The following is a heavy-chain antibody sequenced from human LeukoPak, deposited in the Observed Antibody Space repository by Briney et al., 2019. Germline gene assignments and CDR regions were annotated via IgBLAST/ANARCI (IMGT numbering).Heavy chain of an antibody. Sequence: PSETLSLTCAVSGGSISDDNWWSWVRQPPGKGLEWIGEVDQSETTNYNPSLKSRVTMSVDRSNNHFSLKLNSVTAADTAVYYCAREGSSSSTMHWFDPWGQGSLVTVSS. CDR2: VDQSETT. V-gene: IGHV4-4*02. D-gene: IGHD6-13*01. CDR1: GGSISDDNW. J-gene: IGHJ5*02. CDR3: AREGSSSSTMHWFDP.